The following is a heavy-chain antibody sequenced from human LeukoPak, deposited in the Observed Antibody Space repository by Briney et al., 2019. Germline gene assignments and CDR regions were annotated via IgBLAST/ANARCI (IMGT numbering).Heavy chain of an antibody. CDR2: IYYSGNT. CDR1: GGSISSSSYY. D-gene: IGHD5-12*01. V-gene: IGHV4-39*01. J-gene: IGHJ4*02. Sequence: SETLSLTCTVSGGSISSSSYYWGWIRQPPGKGPEWIGSIYYSGNTYYSPSLKSRVTISVDTSKNQFSLKLSSVTAADTAVYYCARSSGYDADKSDTFDYWGQGTLVTVSS. CDR3: ARSSGYDADKSDTFDY.